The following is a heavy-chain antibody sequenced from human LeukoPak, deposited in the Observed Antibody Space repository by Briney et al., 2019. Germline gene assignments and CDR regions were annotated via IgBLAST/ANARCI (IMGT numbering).Heavy chain of an antibody. CDR1: GGTFSSYA. J-gene: IGHJ4*02. D-gene: IGHD2-15*01. Sequence: SVKVSCKASGGTFSSYAISWVRQAPGQGLEWMGRIIPIFGTANYAQKFQGRVTITTDESTSTAYMELSSLRSEDTAVYYCARGGYCSGGSCAPYYLDYWGQGTLVTVSS. CDR3: ARGGYCSGGSCAPYYLDY. CDR2: IIPIFGTA. V-gene: IGHV1-69*05.